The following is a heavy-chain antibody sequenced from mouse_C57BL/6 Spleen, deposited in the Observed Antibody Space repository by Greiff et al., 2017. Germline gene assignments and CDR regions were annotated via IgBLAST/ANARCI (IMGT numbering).Heavy chain of an antibody. J-gene: IGHJ4*01. CDR2: INPNNGGT. Sequence: VQLQQSGPELVKPGASVKIPCKASGYTFTDYNMDWVKQSHGKSLEWIGDINPNNGGTIYNQKFKGKATLTVDKSSSTAYMELRSLTSEYTAVYYWARGDYGGDYYAMDYWGQGTSVTVSS. CDR1: GYTFTDYN. V-gene: IGHV1-18*01. D-gene: IGHD2-4*01. CDR3: ARGDYGGDYYAMDY.